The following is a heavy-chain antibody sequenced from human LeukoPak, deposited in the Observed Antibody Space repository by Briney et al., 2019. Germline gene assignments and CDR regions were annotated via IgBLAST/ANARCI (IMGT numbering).Heavy chain of an antibody. CDR2: INTNTGNP. V-gene: IGHV7-4-1*02. D-gene: IGHD2-2*01. CDR1: GYTFTSYA. CDR3: ARELGYCSSTSCYAIGTIDY. J-gene: IGHJ4*02. Sequence: GASVKVSCKASGYTFTSYAMNWVRQAPGQGLEWMGWINTNTGNPTYAQGFTGRFVFSLDTFVSTAYLQISSLKAEDTAVYYCARELGYCSSTSCYAIGTIDYWGQGTLVTVSS.